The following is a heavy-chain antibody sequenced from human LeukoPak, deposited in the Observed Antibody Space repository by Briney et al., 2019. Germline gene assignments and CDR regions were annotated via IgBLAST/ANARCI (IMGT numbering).Heavy chain of an antibody. CDR2: IKSKTDGGTI. J-gene: IGHJ1*01. CDR3: TTDLSELDDSGYYAKYFHH. CDR1: GVTFSKVW. Sequence: GGSLRLSCAASGVTFSKVWMSWVRQAPGKGLEWVGRIKSKTDGGTIDYAAPVKGRFTISRDDSKDTLFLQMNSLKTEDTAVYYCTTDLSELDDSGYYAKYFHHWGQGTLVSVSS. V-gene: IGHV3-15*01. D-gene: IGHD3-22*01.